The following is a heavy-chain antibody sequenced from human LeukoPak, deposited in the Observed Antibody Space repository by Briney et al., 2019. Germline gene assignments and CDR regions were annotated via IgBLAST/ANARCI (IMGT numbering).Heavy chain of an antibody. V-gene: IGHV3-48*01. CDR2: ISSSSTII. D-gene: IGHD3-22*01. CDR3: AKESDNYYDSSGPFDY. J-gene: IGHJ4*02. CDR1: GFTFSSHS. Sequence: GGSLRLSCAASGFTFSSHSMNWVRQAPGKGLEWVSYISSSSTIIHYADSVKGRFTISRDDAKNSLYLQMNSLRAEDTAVYYCAKESDNYYDSSGPFDYWGQGTLVTVSS.